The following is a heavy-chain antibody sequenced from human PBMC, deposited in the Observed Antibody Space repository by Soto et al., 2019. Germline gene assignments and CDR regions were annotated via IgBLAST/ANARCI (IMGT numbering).Heavy chain of an antibody. CDR3: AKDQYYYDSSGYPDYYYGMDV. J-gene: IGHJ6*02. Sequence: GGSLRLSCAASGFTFSSYGMHWVRQAPGKGLEWVAVISYDGSNKYYADSVKGRFTISRDNSKKTLYLQMNSLRAEDTAVYYCAKDQYYYDSSGYPDYYYGMDVWGQGTTVTVSS. D-gene: IGHD3-22*01. CDR1: GFTFSSYG. V-gene: IGHV3-30*18. CDR2: ISYDGSNK.